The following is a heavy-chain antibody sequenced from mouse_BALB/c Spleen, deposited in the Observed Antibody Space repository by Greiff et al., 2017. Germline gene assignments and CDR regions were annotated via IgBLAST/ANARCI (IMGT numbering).Heavy chain of an antibody. CDR2: IDPANGNT. Sequence: VQLQQSGAELVKPGASVKLSCTASGFNIKDTYMHWVKQRPEQGLEWIGRIDPANGNTKYDPTFQGKATITADTSSNTAYLQLSSLTSEDTAVYYCAREYYGSSFAYWGQGTLVTVSA. J-gene: IGHJ3*01. CDR3: AREYYGSSFAY. V-gene: IGHV14-3*02. D-gene: IGHD1-1*01. CDR1: GFNIKDTY.